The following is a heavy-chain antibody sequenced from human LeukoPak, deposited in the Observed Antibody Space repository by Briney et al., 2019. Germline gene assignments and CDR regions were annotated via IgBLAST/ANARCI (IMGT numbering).Heavy chain of an antibody. CDR3: ARPSPATGYCSSTSCKAAFDI. CDR1: GYSFTSYW. Sequence: GESLKISCKGSGYSFTSYWIGWVRQMPGKGLEWMGIIYPGDSDTRYSPSFRGQATISADKSITTAYLQWSSLKASDTAMYYCARPSPATGYCSSTSCKAAFDIWGQGTMVTVSS. D-gene: IGHD2-2*03. V-gene: IGHV5-51*01. J-gene: IGHJ3*02. CDR2: IYPGDSDT.